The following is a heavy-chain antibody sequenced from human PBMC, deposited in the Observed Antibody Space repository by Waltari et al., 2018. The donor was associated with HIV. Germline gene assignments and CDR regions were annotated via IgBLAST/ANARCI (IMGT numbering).Heavy chain of an antibody. D-gene: IGHD6-13*01. Sequence: QLQLQESGPGLVKPSETLSLTCTVSGGSISSSSYYWGWIRQPPGKGLEWIGSIYYRGSTPDTPPLKSGVTISVDTSKNQLSLKRSSVTAADTAVYFCARAAQYSSSWTTQHRRGFDPWGQGTLVTVSS. V-gene: IGHV4-39*07. CDR3: ARAAQYSSSWTTQHRRGFDP. CDR2: IYYRGST. CDR1: GGSISSSSYY. J-gene: IGHJ5*02.